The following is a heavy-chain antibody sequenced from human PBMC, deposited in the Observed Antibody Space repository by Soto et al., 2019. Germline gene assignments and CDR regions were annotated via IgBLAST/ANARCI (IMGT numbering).Heavy chain of an antibody. J-gene: IGHJ5*02. CDR3: ARDMYSSDYFVKWFEP. CDR1: GFSFSSYA. V-gene: IGHV3-30*04. D-gene: IGHD6-19*01. CDR2: ISKDGMKN. Sequence: QVRLVESGGGVVQPGRSLRLSCTASGFSFSSYAMYWFRQPPGKGLEWVAVISKDGMKNNYADSVKGRVTVSRDNANYSLDLQLNSLRGEDTAMYYCARDMYSSDYFVKWFEPWGQGTLVTVSS.